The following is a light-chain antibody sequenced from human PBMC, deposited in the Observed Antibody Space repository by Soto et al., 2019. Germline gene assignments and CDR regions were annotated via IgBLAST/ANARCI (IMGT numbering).Light chain of an antibody. J-gene: IGKJ2*01. V-gene: IGKV1-39*01. CDR3: QQSYITPYT. CDR1: QNIAGY. CDR2: GSS. Sequence: DIQMTQSPSSLSVSVGDRVTITCRASQNIAGYLNWYQQKPGKAPKLLIYGSSTLQSGVPSSFSGSGSGTDFTLTISRLQPEDFATYYCQQSYITPYTFGQGTKLEIK.